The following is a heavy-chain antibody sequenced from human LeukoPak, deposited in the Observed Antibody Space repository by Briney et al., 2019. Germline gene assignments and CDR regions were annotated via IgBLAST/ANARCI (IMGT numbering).Heavy chain of an antibody. V-gene: IGHV4-59*01. Sequence: SETLSLTCTVSGGSISSYYWSWIRQPPGKGLEWIGYIYYSGSTNYNPSLKSRVTISVDTSKNQFSLKLSSVTAADTAVYYCARSNPFYDSSGYYYFDDYYYYYMDVWGKGTTATVSS. CDR2: IYYSGST. D-gene: IGHD3-22*01. CDR3: ARSNPFYDSSGYYYFDDYYYYYMDV. CDR1: GGSISSYY. J-gene: IGHJ6*03.